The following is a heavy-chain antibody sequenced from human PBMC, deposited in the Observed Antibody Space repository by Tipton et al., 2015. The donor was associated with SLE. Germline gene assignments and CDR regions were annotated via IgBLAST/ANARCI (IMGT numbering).Heavy chain of an antibody. D-gene: IGHD6-13*01. J-gene: IGHJ4*02. CDR2: INPSAGST. V-gene: IGHV1-46*01. CDR1: GYTFTSYY. Sequence: QLVQSGAEVKKPGASVKVSCKASGYTFTSYYMHWVRQAPGQGLEWMGVINPSAGSTSYAQKFQGRVIMTRGTSTRTAYMELSSLRSEDTAVYYCARDGSSSSYFDYWGQGTLVTVSS. CDR3: ARDGSSSSYFDY.